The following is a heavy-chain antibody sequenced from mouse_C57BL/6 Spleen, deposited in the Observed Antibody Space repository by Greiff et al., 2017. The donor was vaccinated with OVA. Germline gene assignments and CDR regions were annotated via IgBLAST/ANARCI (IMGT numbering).Heavy chain of an antibody. D-gene: IGHD3-2*02. CDR2: IYPGDGDT. CDR1: GYAFSSSW. J-gene: IGHJ2*01. V-gene: IGHV1-82*01. CDR3: ARRSSGYDFDY. Sequence: VMLVESGPELVKPGASVKISCKASGYAFSSSWMNWVKQRPGKGLEWIGRIYPGDGDTNYNGKFKGKATLTADKSSSTAYMQLSSLTSEDSAVYFCARRSSGYDFDYWGQGTTLTVSS.